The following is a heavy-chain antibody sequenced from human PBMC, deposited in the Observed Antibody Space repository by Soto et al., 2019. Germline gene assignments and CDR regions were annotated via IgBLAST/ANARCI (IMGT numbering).Heavy chain of an antibody. CDR3: ARVSGYYLPDY. V-gene: IGHV3-30-3*01. J-gene: IGHJ4*02. D-gene: IGHD5-12*01. CDR1: GFTFSSYA. Sequence: PGGSLRLSCAASGFTFSSYAMHWVRQAPGKGLEWVAVISYDGSNKYYADSVKGRFTISRDNSKNTLYLQMNSLRAEDTAVYYCARVSGYYLPDYWGQGTLVTVSS. CDR2: ISYDGSNK.